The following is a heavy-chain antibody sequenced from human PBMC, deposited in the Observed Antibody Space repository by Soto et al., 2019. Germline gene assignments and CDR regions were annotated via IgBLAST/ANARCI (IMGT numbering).Heavy chain of an antibody. CDR3: AKAVVVIYFDY. CDR1: GFTFSSYA. Sequence: EVQLLESGGGLVQPGGSLRLSCAASGFTFSSYAMSMSWVRQAPGKGLEWVSAISGSGGSTYYADSVKGRFTISRDNAKNTRYLQMNSLRAEDTAVYYCAKAVVVIYFDYWGQGTLVTVSS. CDR2: ISGSGGST. D-gene: IGHD3-22*01. V-gene: IGHV3-23*01. J-gene: IGHJ4*02.